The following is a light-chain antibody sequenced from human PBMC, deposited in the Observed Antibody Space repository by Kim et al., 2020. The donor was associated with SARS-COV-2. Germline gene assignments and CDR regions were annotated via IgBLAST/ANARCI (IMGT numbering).Light chain of an antibody. CDR1: QDISRY. Sequence: DIQMTQSPSSLSASVGDRVTITCRASQDISRYLNWYQQRPGKAPKPLIYTASTLQSGVPSRFTGSGSGTDFTLTISSLQPEDFATYYCQQAHSASRTFGEGTKVDIK. J-gene: IGKJ1*01. CDR3: QQAHSASRT. V-gene: IGKV1-39*01. CDR2: TAS.